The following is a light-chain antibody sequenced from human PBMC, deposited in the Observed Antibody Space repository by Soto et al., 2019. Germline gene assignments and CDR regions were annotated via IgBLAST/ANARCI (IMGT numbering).Light chain of an antibody. CDR2: EGS. Sequence: QSALTQPASVSGSPGQSITISCTGTSSDVGSYNLVSWYQQHPGKAPKLMIYEGSKRPSGVSNRFSGSKSGNTASLTISGLHAEDEDDYYRGSYAGSSTYVVFGGGTKLTVL. V-gene: IGLV2-23*01. CDR3: GSYAGSSTYVV. CDR1: SSDVGSYNL. J-gene: IGLJ2*01.